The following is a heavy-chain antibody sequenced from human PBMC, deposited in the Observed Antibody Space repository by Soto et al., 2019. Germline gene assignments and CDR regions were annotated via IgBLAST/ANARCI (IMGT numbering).Heavy chain of an antibody. CDR1: GFTLDDYA. V-gene: IGHV3-9*01. CDR2: ISWNSGSI. CDR3: AKGAARPHMYYYYYGMDV. Sequence: GGSLRLSCAASGFTLDDYAMHWVRQAPGKGLEWVSGISWNSGSIGYADSVKGRFTISRDNAKNSLYLQMNSLRAEDTALYYCAKGAARPHMYYYYYGMDVWGQGTTVTVSS. D-gene: IGHD6-6*01. J-gene: IGHJ6*02.